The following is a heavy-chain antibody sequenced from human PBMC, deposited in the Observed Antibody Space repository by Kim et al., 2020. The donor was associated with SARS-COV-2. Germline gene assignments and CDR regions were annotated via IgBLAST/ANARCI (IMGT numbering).Heavy chain of an antibody. D-gene: IGHD6-13*01. V-gene: IGHV4-39*07. J-gene: IGHJ4*02. CDR3: ARDREGIAAAGPIRYFDY. CDR1: GGSFSSSSYN. CDR2: IYYSGST. Sequence: SETLSLTCTVSGGSFSSSSYNWGWIRQPPGKGLEWIGSIYYSGSTYYNPSLKSRVTISVDTSNNQFSLKLRSVTAADTAAYYCARDREGIAAAGPIRYFDYWGQGTLVTVSS.